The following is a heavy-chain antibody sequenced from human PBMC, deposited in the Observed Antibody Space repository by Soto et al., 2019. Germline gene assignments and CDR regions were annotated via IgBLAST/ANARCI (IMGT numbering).Heavy chain of an antibody. CDR1: GGSISSNDYY. D-gene: IGHD2-15*01. CDR3: ARDDVYIVNVWDTWFDP. J-gene: IGHJ5*02. CDR2: IYYTGST. V-gene: IGHV4-39*02. Sequence: SETLSLTCTDSGGSISSNDYYWGWIRQPPGKGLEWIATIYYTGSTYYNPSLKSRVTISVDASKNHFSLKLRSVTAADTAVYYCARDDVYIVNVWDTWFDPWGQGTLVTVSS.